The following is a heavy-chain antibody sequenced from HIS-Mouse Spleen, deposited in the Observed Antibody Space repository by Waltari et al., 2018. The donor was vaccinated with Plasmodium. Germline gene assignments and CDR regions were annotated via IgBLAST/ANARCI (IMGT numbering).Heavy chain of an antibody. CDR1: GYSISSGYY. V-gene: IGHV4-38-2*02. CDR2: IYHSGST. J-gene: IGHJ6*02. CDR3: ARVDYGSGDYYYYYGMDV. D-gene: IGHD3-10*01. Sequence: QVQLQESGPGLVKPSETLSPTRTVSGYSISSGYYWGWIRQPPGKGLEWIGSIYHSGSTYYNPSLKSRVTISVDTSKNQFSLKLSSVTAADTAVYYCARVDYGSGDYYYYYGMDVWGQGTTVTVSS.